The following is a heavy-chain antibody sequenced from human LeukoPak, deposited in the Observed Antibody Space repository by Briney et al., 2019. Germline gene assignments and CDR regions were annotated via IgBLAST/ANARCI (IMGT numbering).Heavy chain of an antibody. Sequence: AGGSLRLSCAVSGITLSNYGISWVRQAPGKGLEWVAGISGSGGRTNYADSVKGRFTISRDSPKNTLYLQMNSLRAEDTAVYFCAKRGVVIRVVLVGFHKEAYYFDSWGQGALVTVSS. J-gene: IGHJ4*02. CDR3: AKRGVVIRVVLVGFHKEAYYFDS. V-gene: IGHV3-23*01. CDR1: GITLSNYG. D-gene: IGHD3-10*01. CDR2: ISGSGGRT.